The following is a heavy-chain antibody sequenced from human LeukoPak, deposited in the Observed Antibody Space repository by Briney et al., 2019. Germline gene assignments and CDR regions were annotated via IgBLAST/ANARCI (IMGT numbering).Heavy chain of an antibody. CDR3: AKDLRATQWFGERGYMDV. CDR1: GFTFSSYG. Sequence: YPGGSLRLSCAASGFTFSSYGMSWVRQAPGKGLEWVSAISGSGGSTYYADSVKGRFTISRDNSKNTLYLQMNSLRAEDTAVYYCAKDLRATQWFGERGYMDVWGKGTTVTISS. D-gene: IGHD3-10*01. V-gene: IGHV3-23*01. CDR2: ISGSGGST. J-gene: IGHJ6*03.